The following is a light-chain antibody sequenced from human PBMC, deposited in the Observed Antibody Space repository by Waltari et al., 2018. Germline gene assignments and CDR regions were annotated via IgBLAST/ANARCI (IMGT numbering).Light chain of an antibody. Sequence: EIVLTQSPGTLSLSPGERATLSCRASQSLSDNHLAWYQQKPGQAPRLLIYHASSRTTGIPDRFGGSGSGTDFTLSISRVEPEDFAVYYCQQYGTSSLSFGGGTKVEIK. CDR1: QSLSDNH. J-gene: IGKJ4*01. CDR3: QQYGTSSLS. CDR2: HAS. V-gene: IGKV3-20*01.